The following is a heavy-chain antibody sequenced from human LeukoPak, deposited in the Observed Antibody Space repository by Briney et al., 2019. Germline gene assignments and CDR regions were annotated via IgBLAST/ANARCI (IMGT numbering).Heavy chain of an antibody. Sequence: GGSLRLSCAASGFTFSSYAMSWVRQAPGKGLEWVSALSGSGDRTHYADSVKGRFTISRDNSKNTLYLQMHSLRAEDTAVYYCTKDAPYGMDVWGQGTTVTVS. V-gene: IGHV3-23*01. CDR2: LSGSGDRT. CDR3: TKDAPYGMDV. J-gene: IGHJ6*02. CDR1: GFTFSSYA.